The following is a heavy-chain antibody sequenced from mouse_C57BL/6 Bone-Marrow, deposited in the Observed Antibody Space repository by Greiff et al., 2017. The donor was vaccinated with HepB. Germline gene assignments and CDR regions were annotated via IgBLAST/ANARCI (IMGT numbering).Heavy chain of an antibody. CDR3: TTAYYSNYVSVLWFAY. CDR1: GFNIKDDY. D-gene: IGHD2-5*01. CDR2: IDPENGDT. J-gene: IGHJ3*01. Sequence: VQLQQSGAELVRPGASVKLSCTASGFNIKDDYMHWVKQRPEQGLEWIGWIDPENGDTEYASKFQGKATITADTSSNTADLQLSSLTSEDTAVYYCTTAYYSNYVSVLWFAYWGQGTLVTVSA. V-gene: IGHV14-4*01.